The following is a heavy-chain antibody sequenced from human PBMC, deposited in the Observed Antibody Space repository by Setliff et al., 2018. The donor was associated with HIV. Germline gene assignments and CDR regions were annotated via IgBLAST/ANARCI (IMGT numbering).Heavy chain of an antibody. J-gene: IGHJ6*03. CDR1: GGIFSRFA. CDR3: ASSAGAVPTTAPYGDYYYYFYMDV. D-gene: IGHD1-1*01. V-gene: IGHV1-69*05. CDR2: IIPIFGTP. Sequence: SVKVSCKASGGIFSRFAFSWVRQAPGQGLEWMGGIIPIFGTPNYAQKFQGRVTITTDESTNTVYMELYSLTSEDTAIYYCASSAGAVPTTAPYGDYYYYFYMDVGGKGTTVTVSS.